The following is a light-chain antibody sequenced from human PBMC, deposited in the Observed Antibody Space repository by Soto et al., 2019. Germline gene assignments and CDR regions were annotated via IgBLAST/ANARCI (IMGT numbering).Light chain of an antibody. J-gene: IGKJ4*01. V-gene: IGKV1-33*01. Sequence: DIQMTQSPSSLSASVGDRVIITCQASQDISNYLNWYQKKPGKAPKLLIYDVFNLEAGVPSRFSVSGSGTDFTLNISSLQPEDIATYYCQQYDNLFFSFGGGTRVEIK. CDR3: QQYDNLFFS. CDR2: DVF. CDR1: QDISNY.